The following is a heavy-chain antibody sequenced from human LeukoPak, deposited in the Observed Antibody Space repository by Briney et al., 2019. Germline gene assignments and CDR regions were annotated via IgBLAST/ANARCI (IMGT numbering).Heavy chain of an antibody. Sequence: SETLSLTCTVSGGSISSSSYYWGWIRQPPGKGLEWIGSIYYRGSTYYNPSLKSRVTISVDTSKNQFSLKLSSVTAADTAVYYCARDRSRSWYRWPFFDYWGQGTLVTVSS. CDR3: ARDRSRSWYRWPFFDY. CDR2: IYYRGST. J-gene: IGHJ4*02. CDR1: GGSISSSSYY. D-gene: IGHD6-13*01. V-gene: IGHV4-39*07.